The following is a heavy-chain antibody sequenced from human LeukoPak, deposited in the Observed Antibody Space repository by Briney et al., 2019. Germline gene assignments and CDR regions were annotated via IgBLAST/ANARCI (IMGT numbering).Heavy chain of an antibody. Sequence: GGSLRLSCAASGFTFSNAWMSWVRQAPGKGLEWVGRIKSRTDGGTTDYAAPVKGRFTISRDNSKNMLYLQMNSLKTEDTAVYYCTAEYNWNYRHFDYWGQGTLVTVSS. CDR3: TAEYNWNYRHFDY. V-gene: IGHV3-15*01. D-gene: IGHD1-7*01. J-gene: IGHJ4*02. CDR2: IKSRTDGGTT. CDR1: GFTFSNAW.